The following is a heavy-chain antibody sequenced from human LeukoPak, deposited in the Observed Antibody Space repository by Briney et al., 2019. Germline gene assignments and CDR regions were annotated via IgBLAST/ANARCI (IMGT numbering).Heavy chain of an antibody. Sequence: SETLSLTSTGSGFTVGSAGYYRRWIRQPPGGILEWIGYGYYIHNTNYNRTLKSRVTISVHPSKHQYSLNLHSVTAADTAMCYCARTQSQSGSYRYYFAYWGQGTLVSVSS. CDR2: GYYIHNT. D-gene: IGHD1-26*01. J-gene: IGHJ4*02. V-gene: IGHV4-61*08. CDR1: GFTVGSAGYY. CDR3: ARTQSQSGSYRYYFAY.